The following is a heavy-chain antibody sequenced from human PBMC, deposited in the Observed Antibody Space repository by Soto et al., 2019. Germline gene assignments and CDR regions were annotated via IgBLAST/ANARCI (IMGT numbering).Heavy chain of an antibody. J-gene: IGHJ5*02. Sequence: SSETLSLSCTVSGGSISSYYWSWIRQPPGKGLEWIGYIYYSGSTNYNPSLKSRVTISVDTSKNQFSLKLSSVTAADTAVYYCARHGDIVVVPAASHWFDPWGQGTLVTVS. CDR3: ARHGDIVVVPAASHWFDP. CDR1: GGSISSYY. CDR2: IYYSGST. V-gene: IGHV4-59*08. D-gene: IGHD2-2*01.